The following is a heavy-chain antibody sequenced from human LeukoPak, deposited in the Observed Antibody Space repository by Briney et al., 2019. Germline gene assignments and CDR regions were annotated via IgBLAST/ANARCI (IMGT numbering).Heavy chain of an antibody. V-gene: IGHV3-33*08. D-gene: IGHD3-22*01. J-gene: IGHJ4*02. Sequence: PGGSLRLSCTASGFTFSSYGVHWVRQAPGKGLEWVAVIWYDGSNKYYADSVKGRFTISRDNSKNTLYLQMNSLRAEDTAVYYCARDFGYYSPFWYWGQGTLVTVSS. CDR3: ARDFGYYSPFWY. CDR1: GFTFSSYG. CDR2: IWYDGSNK.